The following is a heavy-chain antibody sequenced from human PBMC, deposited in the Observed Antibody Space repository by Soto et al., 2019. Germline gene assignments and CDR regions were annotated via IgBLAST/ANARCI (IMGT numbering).Heavy chain of an antibody. CDR3: TPDAPINGD. J-gene: IGHJ4*02. D-gene: IGHD2-8*01. CDR2: IKSKVDSATT. CDR1: GFTFSNAW. V-gene: IGHV3-15*01. Sequence: PGGSLRFSGAASGFTFSNAWISWVRQAPWKGLEWVGRIKSKVDSATTDYAAPVKGRFSISRDDSRNTLYLQMNSLKIEDTAVYYCTPDAPINGDLGQGTLVAFSS.